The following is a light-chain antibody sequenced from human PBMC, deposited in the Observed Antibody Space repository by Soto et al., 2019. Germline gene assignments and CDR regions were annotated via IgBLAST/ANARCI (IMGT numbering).Light chain of an antibody. CDR2: DAS. Sequence: AIQLTQSPSSLSASVGDRVTITCRASQGINSALAWYQQKPGQAPKLLIFDASSLQSGVPSRFSVSGSGTDFTLTISSLQPEDFATYYCQQFHTYPPYTFGQGAKLEI. V-gene: IGKV1-13*02. CDR3: QQFHTYPPYT. J-gene: IGKJ2*01. CDR1: QGINSA.